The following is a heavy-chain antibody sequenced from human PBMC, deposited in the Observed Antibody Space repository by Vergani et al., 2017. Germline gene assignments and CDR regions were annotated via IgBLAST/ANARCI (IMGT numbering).Heavy chain of an antibody. Sequence: QVQLQESGPGLVKPSETLSLTCTVSGGSISSYYWSWIRQPPGTGLEWIGYIHQSGRTNSNSSLNSRVTISIDTSKKRFSLRLSSVTTADTAMYYCARGPFEYDSGSYDDIFDSWGQGRMVIVSS. CDR1: GGSISSYY. CDR2: IHQSGRT. CDR3: ARGPFEYDSGSYDDIFDS. D-gene: IGHD3-10*01. J-gene: IGHJ3*02. V-gene: IGHV4-59*01.